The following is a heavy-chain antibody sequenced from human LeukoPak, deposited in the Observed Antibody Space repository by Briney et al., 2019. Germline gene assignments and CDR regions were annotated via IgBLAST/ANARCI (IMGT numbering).Heavy chain of an antibody. Sequence: GASVKVSCKASGYTFTGYYMHWVRQAPGQGLEWMGWINPNSGGTNYAQKFQGWVTMTRDTSISTAYMELSRLRSDDTAVYYCARMVVGANTWGSFDIWGQGTMVTVSS. CDR2: INPNSGGT. J-gene: IGHJ3*02. CDR3: ARMVVGANTWGSFDI. CDR1: GYTFTGYY. D-gene: IGHD1-26*01. V-gene: IGHV1-2*04.